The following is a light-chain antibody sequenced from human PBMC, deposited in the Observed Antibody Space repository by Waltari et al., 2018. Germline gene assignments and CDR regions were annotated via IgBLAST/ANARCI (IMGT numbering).Light chain of an antibody. J-gene: IGLJ3*02. Sequence: QSALTQPASVSGSRGQSITISCTGSSGDIGSYNVVSWYQPHPGKAPKLLIYGVNNRPSGVSNRFSGSKSGNTASLTISGLQAEDEADYYCSSYAGSVVFGGGTKLTVL. CDR3: SSYAGSVV. CDR1: SGDIGSYNV. V-gene: IGLV2-23*02. CDR2: GVN.